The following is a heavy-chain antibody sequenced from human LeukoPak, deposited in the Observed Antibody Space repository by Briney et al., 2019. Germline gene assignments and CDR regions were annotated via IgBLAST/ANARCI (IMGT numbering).Heavy chain of an antibody. D-gene: IGHD3-9*01. Sequence: SETLSLTCTVSGVSINSYYWGWVRQPPGKGLEWIGYIYYSGSTTYSPSLKSRVTVSVDTSKNQFSLNLSAVTAADTAVYYCARVGAKLTGVGWYFDLWGRGTLVTVSS. CDR3: ARVGAKLTGVGWYFDL. V-gene: IGHV4-59*01. CDR1: GVSINSYY. J-gene: IGHJ2*01. CDR2: IYYSGST.